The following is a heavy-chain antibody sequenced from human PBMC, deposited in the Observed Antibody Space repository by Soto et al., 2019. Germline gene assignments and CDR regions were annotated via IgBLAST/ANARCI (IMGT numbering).Heavy chain of an antibody. Sequence: GGSLRLSCAASGFTFSSYGMHWVRQAPGKGLEWVAVIWYDGSNKYYADSVKGRFTISRDNSKNTLYLQMNSLRAEDTAVYYCARGIVVPAAAYSSSWSDAFDIWGQGTMVTVSS. V-gene: IGHV3-33*01. CDR3: ARGIVVPAAAYSSSWSDAFDI. CDR1: GFTFSSYG. D-gene: IGHD6-13*01. CDR2: IWYDGSNK. J-gene: IGHJ3*02.